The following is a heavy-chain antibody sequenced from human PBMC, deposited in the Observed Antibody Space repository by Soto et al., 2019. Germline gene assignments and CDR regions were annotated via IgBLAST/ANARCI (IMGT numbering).Heavy chain of an antibody. J-gene: IGHJ4*02. CDR2: IYYSGST. V-gene: IGHV4-31*03. Sequence: SETLSLTCTVSGGSISSGGYYWSWIRQHPGKGLEWIGYIYYSGSTYYNPSLKSRVTISVDTSKNQFSLKLSSVTAADTAVYYCARVGYSGYDYDWETRPNDRHFDSWGQGTLVTVSS. CDR1: GGSISSGGYY. CDR3: ARVGYSGYDYDWETRPNDRHFDS. D-gene: IGHD5-12*01.